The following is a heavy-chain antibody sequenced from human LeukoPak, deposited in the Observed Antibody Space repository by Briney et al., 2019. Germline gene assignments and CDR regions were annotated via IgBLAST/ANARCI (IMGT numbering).Heavy chain of an antibody. J-gene: IGHJ4*02. CDR1: GFTFSSYS. CDR3: AREPNTYGSGSDGGY. CDR2: ISSSSTYI. Sequence: GGSLRLSCAASGFTFSSYSMNWVRQAPGKGLEWVSSISSSSTYIYYADSVKGRFTISRDNAKNSLYLQMNSLRAEDTAVYYCAREPNTYGSGSDGGYWGQGTLVTVSS. D-gene: IGHD3-10*01. V-gene: IGHV3-21*01.